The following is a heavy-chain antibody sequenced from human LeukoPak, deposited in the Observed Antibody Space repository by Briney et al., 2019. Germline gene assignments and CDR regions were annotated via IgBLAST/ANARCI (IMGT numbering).Heavy chain of an antibody. J-gene: IGHJ6*03. CDR1: GFTFSSYA. CDR3: AAGIVVVYPMDV. CDR2: ISGSGGST. Sequence: GGSLRLSCAASGFTFSSYAMSWVRQAPAKGLEWVSAISGSGGSTYYADSVKGRFTISRDNSKNTLYLQMNSLRAEDTAVYYCAAGIVVVYPMDVWGKGTTVTVSS. D-gene: IGHD2-15*01. V-gene: IGHV3-23*01.